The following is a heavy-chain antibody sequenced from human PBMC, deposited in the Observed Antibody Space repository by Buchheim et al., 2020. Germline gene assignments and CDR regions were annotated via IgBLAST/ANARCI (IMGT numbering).Heavy chain of an antibody. D-gene: IGHD2-8*01. CDR3: AKDVLMVYATLYYYYGMDV. J-gene: IGHJ6*02. V-gene: IGHV3-30*02. CDR2: IRYDGSNK. CDR1: GFTFSSYG. Sequence: QVQLVESGGGVVQPGRSLRLSCAASGFTFSSYGMHWVRQAPGKGLEWVAFIRYDGSNKYYADSVKGRFTICRENSKNTLYLQMNSLRAEDTAVYYCAKDVLMVYATLYYYYGMDVWGQGTT.